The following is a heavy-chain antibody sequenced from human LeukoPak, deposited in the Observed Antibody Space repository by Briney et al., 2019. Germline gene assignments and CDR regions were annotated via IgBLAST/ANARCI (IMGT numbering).Heavy chain of an antibody. V-gene: IGHV1-69*13. J-gene: IGHJ4*02. Sequence: VASVKVSCKASGGTFSSYAISWVRQAPGQGLEWMGGIIPIFGTANYAQKFQGRVTITADESTSTAYMELSSLRSEDTAVYYCARGDYCSSTSCYLTIDYWGQGTLVTVSS. CDR3: ARGDYCSSTSCYLTIDY. CDR1: GGTFSSYA. CDR2: IIPIFGTA. D-gene: IGHD2-2*01.